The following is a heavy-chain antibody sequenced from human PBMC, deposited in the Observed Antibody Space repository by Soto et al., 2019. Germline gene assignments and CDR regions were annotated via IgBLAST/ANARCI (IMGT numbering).Heavy chain of an antibody. V-gene: IGHV1-3*01. J-gene: IGHJ5*02. CDR3: ARDRLGGNSGYDLASNWFDP. CDR2: INAGNGNT. Sequence: ASVKVSCKASGYTFTSYAMHWVRQAPGQRLEWMGWINAGNGNTKYSQKFQGRVTITRDTSASTAYMELSSLRSEDTAVYYCARDRLGGNSGYDLASNWFDPWGQGTLVTVSS. D-gene: IGHD5-12*01. CDR1: GYTFTSYA.